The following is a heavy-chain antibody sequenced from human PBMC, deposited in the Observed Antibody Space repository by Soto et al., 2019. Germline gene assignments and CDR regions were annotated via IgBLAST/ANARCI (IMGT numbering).Heavy chain of an antibody. V-gene: IGHV3-23*01. Sequence: PGGSLRLSCAASGFTFSSYAITWVRQAPGEGLEWVSVISGSGDRTYYADSVKGRFTISRDNSKNTLYLQMKSLRAEDTAVYYCSSGRGRYFYYGMDVWGQGTTVTVSS. D-gene: IGHD1-26*01. J-gene: IGHJ6*02. CDR3: SSGRGRYFYYGMDV. CDR2: ISGSGDRT. CDR1: GFTFSSYA.